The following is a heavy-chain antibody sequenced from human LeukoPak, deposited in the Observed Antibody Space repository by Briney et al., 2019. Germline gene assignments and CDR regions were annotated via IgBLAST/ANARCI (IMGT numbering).Heavy chain of an antibody. Sequence: GGSLRLSCAASGFTFDDYTMHWVRQAPGKGLEWVSLISWDGGSTYYADSVKGRFTISRDNSKNSLYLQMNSLRTEDTALYYCTRAARPPRYYYYYMDVWGKGTTVTVSS. CDR1: GFTFDDYT. CDR2: ISWDGGST. V-gene: IGHV3-43*01. J-gene: IGHJ6*03. CDR3: TRAARPPRYYYYYMDV. D-gene: IGHD6-6*01.